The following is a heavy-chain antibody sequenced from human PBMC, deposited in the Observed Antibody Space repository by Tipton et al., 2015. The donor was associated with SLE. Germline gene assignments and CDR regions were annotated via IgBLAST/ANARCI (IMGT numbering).Heavy chain of an antibody. Sequence: SLRLSCAASGFSFSTYSMNWVRQAPGKGLEWVSSISFDSNYIYYADSVKGRFTISRDNAKNSLFLQMNSLRAEDTAVYYCAKDPTMVQGVIMGGEFDYWGQGTLVTVSS. D-gene: IGHD3-10*01. CDR3: AKDPTMVQGVIMGGEFDY. CDR1: GFSFSTYS. V-gene: IGHV3-21*01. CDR2: ISFDSNYI. J-gene: IGHJ4*02.